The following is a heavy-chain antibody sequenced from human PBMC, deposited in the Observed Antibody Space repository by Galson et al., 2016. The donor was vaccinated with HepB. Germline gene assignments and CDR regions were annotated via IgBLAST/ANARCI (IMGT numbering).Heavy chain of an antibody. CDR2: ISAYNGNT. CDR1: GYTYNTFG. V-gene: IGHV1-18*01. J-gene: IGHJ4*02. Sequence: SVKVSCKASGYTYNTFGINWVRQAPGQGLEWMGWISAYNGNTNYPQKIQDRVTMTTDTSTSTAYMELRSLRSGDTAVYYCAAGKRWDFDYWGQGTPVTVSS. D-gene: IGHD1-26*01. CDR3: AAGKRWDFDY.